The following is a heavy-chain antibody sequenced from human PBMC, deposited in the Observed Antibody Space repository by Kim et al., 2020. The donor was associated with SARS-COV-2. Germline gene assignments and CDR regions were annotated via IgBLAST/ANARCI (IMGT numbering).Heavy chain of an antibody. Sequence: SETLSLTCTVSGGSISSSTYYWGWLRQPQGQGLEWIGSIYYSGSTYYNPSIRSRVTISEDTSKNQFSLKLSPRTAADTAVYYCARGLGAAAGTGDRVNW. CDR1: GGSISSSTYY. D-gene: IGHD6-13*01. CDR3: ARGLGAAAGTGDRVNW. V-gene: IGHV4-39*01. CDR2: IYYSGST. J-gene: IGHJ5*01.